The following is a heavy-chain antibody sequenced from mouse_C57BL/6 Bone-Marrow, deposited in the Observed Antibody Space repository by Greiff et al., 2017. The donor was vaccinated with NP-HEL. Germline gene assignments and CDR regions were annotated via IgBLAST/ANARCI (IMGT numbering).Heavy chain of an antibody. CDR2: ISSGGSYT. J-gene: IGHJ3*01. D-gene: IGHD2-2*01. Sequence: EVKVVESGGDLVKPGGSLKLSCAASGFTFSSYGMSWVRQTPDKRLEWVATISSGGSYTYYPDSVKGRFTISRDNAKNTLYLQMSSLKSEDTAMYYCAREGDGYEFAYWGQGTLVTVSA. CDR1: GFTFSSYG. CDR3: AREGDGYEFAY. V-gene: IGHV5-6*01.